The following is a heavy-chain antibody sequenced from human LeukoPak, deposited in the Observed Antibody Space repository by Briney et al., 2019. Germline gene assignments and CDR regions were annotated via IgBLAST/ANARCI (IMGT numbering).Heavy chain of an antibody. CDR2: ISSSGSTI. CDR1: GFTFSDYY. J-gene: IGHJ2*01. D-gene: IGHD2-15*01. V-gene: IGHV3-11*01. CDR3: ARDQEDIVVVVAVHFDL. Sequence: PGGSLRLSCAASGFTFSDYYMSWIRQAPGKGLEWVSYISSSGSTIYYADSVKGRFTISRDNAKNSLYLQMNSLRAEDTAVYYCARDQEDIVVVVAVHFDLWGRGTLVTVSS.